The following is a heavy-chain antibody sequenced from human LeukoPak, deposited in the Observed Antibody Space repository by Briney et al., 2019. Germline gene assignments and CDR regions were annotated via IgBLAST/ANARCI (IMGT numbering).Heavy chain of an antibody. D-gene: IGHD6-19*01. CDR1: GFSFSKYG. CDR2: ISGSGAGT. Sequence: GGSLRLSCAASGFSFSKYGMSWVRQAPGKGLEWVSAISGSGAGTYYADSVKGRFTISRDNSKNTLYLQMNSLGAEDTAVYYCARDYSSGWLYYYYYMDVWGKGTTVTVSS. V-gene: IGHV3-23*01. J-gene: IGHJ6*03. CDR3: ARDYSSGWLYYYYYMDV.